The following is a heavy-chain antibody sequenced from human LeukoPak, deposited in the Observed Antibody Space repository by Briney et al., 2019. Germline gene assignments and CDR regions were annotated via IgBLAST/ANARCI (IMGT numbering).Heavy chain of an antibody. CDR3: ARVGVGAYRFDS. Sequence: GGSLRLSCAASGFTFSSYWMHWVRQAPGKGLVWVSRINTDGSSTSYADSVKGRFTISRDNAKNTLYLQMNSLRAEDTAVYYCARVGVGAYRFDSWGQGTLVTVSS. J-gene: IGHJ4*02. CDR2: INTDGSST. D-gene: IGHD3-10*01. V-gene: IGHV3-74*01. CDR1: GFTFSSYW.